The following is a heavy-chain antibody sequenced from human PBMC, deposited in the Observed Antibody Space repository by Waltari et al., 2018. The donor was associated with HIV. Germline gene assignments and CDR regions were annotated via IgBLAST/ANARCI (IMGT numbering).Heavy chain of an antibody. Sequence: QVQLVQSGAEVKKPGASVKVSCKASGYTFSHYYTHWVRQAPEQGLEWMEWSDPNSGGTNYAQKFQGRVTMTRDTSTSTAYMELSRLRSDDTAVYYCAREGFGFDYWGQGTLVTVSS. J-gene: IGHJ4*02. D-gene: IGHD3-16*01. V-gene: IGHV1-2*02. CDR1: GYTFSHYY. CDR3: AREGFGFDY. CDR2: SDPNSGGT.